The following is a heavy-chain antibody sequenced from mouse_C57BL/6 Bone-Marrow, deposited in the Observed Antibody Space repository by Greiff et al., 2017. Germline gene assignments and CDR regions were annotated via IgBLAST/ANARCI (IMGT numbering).Heavy chain of an antibody. CDR3: ARWIYYDYPYYFEY. D-gene: IGHD2-4*01. CDR1: GYTFTSYG. Sequence: QVQLQQSGAELARPGASVKLSCKASGYTFTSYGISWVKQRTGQGLDWIGEIYPRSGHTYSNEKFKGKATLTADKSSSTAYMALRSLTSEDSAVYFGARWIYYDYPYYFEYWGQSTTLTVSS. J-gene: IGHJ2*01. V-gene: IGHV1-81*01. CDR2: IYPRSGHT.